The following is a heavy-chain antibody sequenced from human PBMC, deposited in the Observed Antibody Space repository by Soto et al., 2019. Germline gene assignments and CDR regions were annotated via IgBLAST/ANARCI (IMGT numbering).Heavy chain of an antibody. J-gene: IGHJ4*02. V-gene: IGHV3-21*01. CDR1: GFTFSSFT. CDR3: ARDPSSTVTAEGYFDY. D-gene: IGHD4-17*01. CDR2: ISSSSNYV. Sequence: ESGGGLVKPGGSLRLSCAASGFTFSSFTISWVRQAPGKGLEWVSSISSSSNYVYYAKSVEGRFTISRGNAQNSLFLQMNSLRAEDMAVYYCARDPSSTVTAEGYFDYWGQGTLVTVSS.